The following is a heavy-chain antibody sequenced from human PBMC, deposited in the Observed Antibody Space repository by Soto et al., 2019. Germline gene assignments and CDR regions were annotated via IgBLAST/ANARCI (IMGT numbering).Heavy chain of an antibody. D-gene: IGHD5-12*01. Sequence: EVQLLESGGGLVQPGGSLRLSCAASGFTFRSYAMSWVRQAPGKGLEWVSGITGSGGNTYYADSVKGRFTISRDNSKDTLYLQVNSLRAEDTAIYYCAKREGSDYVTWTFDHWGQGTLVTVSS. CDR3: AKREGSDYVTWTFDH. CDR2: ITGSGGNT. CDR1: GFTFRSYA. V-gene: IGHV3-23*01. J-gene: IGHJ4*02.